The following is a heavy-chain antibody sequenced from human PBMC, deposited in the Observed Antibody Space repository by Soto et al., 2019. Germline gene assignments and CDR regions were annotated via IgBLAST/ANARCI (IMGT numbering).Heavy chain of an antibody. Sequence: SETLSLTCTVSGGSISSYYWSWIRQPPGKGLEWIGYIYYSGSTNYNPSLKSRVTISVDTSKNQFSLKLSSVTAADTAVYYCARGISVAGTIDAFDIWGQGTMVTVSS. J-gene: IGHJ3*02. CDR3: ARGISVAGTIDAFDI. V-gene: IGHV4-59*01. CDR1: GGSISSYY. CDR2: IYYSGST. D-gene: IGHD6-19*01.